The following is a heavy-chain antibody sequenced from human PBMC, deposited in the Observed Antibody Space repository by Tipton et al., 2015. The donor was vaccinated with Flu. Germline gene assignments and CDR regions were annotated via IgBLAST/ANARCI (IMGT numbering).Heavy chain of an antibody. J-gene: IGHJ4*02. V-gene: IGHV4-39*01. Sequence: LRLSCTVSSGSIRSTNYFCAWIRQPPGKRLELIGSIYPSGTTYYNPSLKSRVTISVDTSKTQFSLMLRSVTAADTAVYYGARLSYYDVDLKNFYFDHWGQGALVTVSS. CDR3: ARLSYYDVDLKNFYFDH. CDR2: IYPSGTT. CDR1: SGSIRSTNYF. D-gene: IGHD3-10*02.